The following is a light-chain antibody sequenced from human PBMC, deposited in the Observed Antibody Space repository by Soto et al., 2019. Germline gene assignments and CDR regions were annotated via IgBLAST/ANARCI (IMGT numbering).Light chain of an antibody. CDR1: GTDVGGYNF. Sequence: QSALTQPASVSGSPGQSITIPCTGTGTDVGGYNFVSWYQQHPGKAPKLMIYDVSNRPSGVSNRFSGSKSGNTASLTISGLQAEDEAAYYCSSYPSSSTPFVFGTGTKVTVL. CDR2: DVS. J-gene: IGLJ1*01. V-gene: IGLV2-14*01. CDR3: SSYPSSSTPFV.